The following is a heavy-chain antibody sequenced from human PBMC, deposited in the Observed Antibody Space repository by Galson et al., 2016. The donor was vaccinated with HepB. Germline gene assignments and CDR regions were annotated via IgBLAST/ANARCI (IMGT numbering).Heavy chain of an antibody. V-gene: IGHV4-39*01. Sequence: SETLSLTCTVSGGPMRSGNYYWGWIRQPPGKGLEWIGSIFPSGSTDNNPSVRSRVTMSVDTSKNQFSLKLNSVIAADTAVYYCARQRWLQGGDFDYWGQGILVTVSS. CDR1: GGPMRSGNYY. CDR3: ARQRWLQGGDFDY. CDR2: IFPSGST. D-gene: IGHD5-24*01. J-gene: IGHJ4*02.